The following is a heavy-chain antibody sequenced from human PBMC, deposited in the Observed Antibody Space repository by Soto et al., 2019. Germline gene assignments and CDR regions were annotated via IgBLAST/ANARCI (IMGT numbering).Heavy chain of an antibody. CDR1: GRSITSYY. CDR3: ARTYDSNGYANEFDS. Sequence: QVVLQESGPGLVKPSETLSLTCSVSGRSITSYYWSWVRQPPGKGLGWIGYIYDNGITSQNPSLKSRVTMSADTSQNQFSLKLTSVTGADTAVYYCARTYDSNGYANEFDSWGQGMLVTVTS. CDR2: IYDNGIT. J-gene: IGHJ4*02. V-gene: IGHV4-59*12. D-gene: IGHD3-22*01.